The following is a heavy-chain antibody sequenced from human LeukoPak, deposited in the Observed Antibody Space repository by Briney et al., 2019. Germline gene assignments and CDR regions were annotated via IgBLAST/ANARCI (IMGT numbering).Heavy chain of an antibody. V-gene: IGHV4-4*07. J-gene: IGHJ4*02. CDR1: GGSISSYY. Sequence: PSETLSLTCTVSGGSISSYYWSWIRQPAGKGLEWIGRIHTSGSTNYNPSLKSRVTMPVDTSKNQFSLKVTSVTAADAAVYYCARAWQWLPLDSWGQGTLVTVSS. D-gene: IGHD6-19*01. CDR3: ARAWQWLPLDS. CDR2: IHTSGST.